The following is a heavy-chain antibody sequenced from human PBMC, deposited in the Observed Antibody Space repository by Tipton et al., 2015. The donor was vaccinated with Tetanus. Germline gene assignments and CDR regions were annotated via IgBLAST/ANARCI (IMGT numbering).Heavy chain of an antibody. CDR3: ARRSYCTSTRCFDAFDL. J-gene: IGHJ3*01. CDR1: GGSISSYY. Sequence: GLVKPSETLSLTCTVSGGSISSYYWSWIRQPPGKGLEWIGYIYYSGSTNYNPSLKSRVTISVDTSKNQISLKLSSVTAADTAVYFCARRSYCTSTRCFDAFDLWGPGTRVTVSS. V-gene: IGHV4-59*01. CDR2: IYYSGST. D-gene: IGHD2-8*01.